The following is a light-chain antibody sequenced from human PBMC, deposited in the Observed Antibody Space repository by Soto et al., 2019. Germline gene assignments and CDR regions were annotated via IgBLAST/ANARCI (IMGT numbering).Light chain of an antibody. J-gene: IGLJ1*01. CDR3: SSYAGINNLGV. V-gene: IGLV2-8*01. CDR2: EVN. Sequence: QSVLTQPPSASGSPGQSVTISCTGTSSDVGGYKYVSWYQQHPGKAPKLMIFEVNKRPSGVPDRFSGSKSCNTASLTVSGLQAEDEADYYCSSYAGINNLGVFGTGTKVTVL. CDR1: SSDVGGYKY.